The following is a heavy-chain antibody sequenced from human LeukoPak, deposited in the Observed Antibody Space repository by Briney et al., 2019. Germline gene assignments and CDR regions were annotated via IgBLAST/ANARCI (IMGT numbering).Heavy chain of an antibody. CDR1: GGTFSSYA. D-gene: IGHD2-8*01. Sequence: ASVKVSCKASGGTFSSYAINWVRHAPGQGLEWMGRIIRGLGISNYAQQFQGRVTITADKSTSTTYLELSSLRSEDTAVYYCPRPRQRHCTNGVSPSSTDSWCQGTLVTVSS. V-gene: IGHV1-69*04. CDR3: PRPRQRHCTNGVSPSSTDS. CDR2: IIRGLGIS. J-gene: IGHJ4*02.